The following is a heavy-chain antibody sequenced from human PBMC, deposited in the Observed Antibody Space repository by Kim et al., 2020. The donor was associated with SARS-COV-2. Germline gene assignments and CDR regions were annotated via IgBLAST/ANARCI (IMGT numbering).Heavy chain of an antibody. CDR1: GFTFSSYG. CDR3: AKEWRSGGVDY. V-gene: IGHV3-30*18. J-gene: IGHJ4*02. CDR2: ISYDGSNK. Sequence: GGSLRLSCAASGFTFSSYGMHWVRQAPGKGLEWVAVISYDGSNKYYADSVKGRFTISRDNSKNTLYLQMNSLRAEDTAVYYCAKEWRSGGVDYWGQGTLVTVSS. D-gene: IGHD2-15*01.